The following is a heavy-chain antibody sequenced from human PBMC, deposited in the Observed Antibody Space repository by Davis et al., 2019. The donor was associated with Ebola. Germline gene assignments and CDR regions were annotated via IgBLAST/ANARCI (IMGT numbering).Heavy chain of an antibody. V-gene: IGHV4-59*01. CDR2: VFFTGST. CDR1: GGSISSFY. Sequence: MPSETLSLTCTVSGGSISSFYWTWIRQPPGKGLEYIGYVFFTGSTNYSPSLKSRATISVDTSKSQFSLKLNSVTAADTAVYYCAGAHGGTYDFSWGQGTLVTV. J-gene: IGHJ5*02. CDR3: AGAHGGTYDFS. D-gene: IGHD1-26*01.